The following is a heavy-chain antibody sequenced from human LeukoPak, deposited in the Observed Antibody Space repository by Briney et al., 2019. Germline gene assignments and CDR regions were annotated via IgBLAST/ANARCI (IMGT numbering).Heavy chain of an antibody. CDR1: GFTFSNYA. CDR3: AKDRYYGSSKRNAFDI. J-gene: IGHJ3*02. D-gene: IGHD3-10*01. Sequence: GGSLRLSCVASGFTFSNYAMSWVRQPPGKGLEWVSGISDGGYNTYYADSVRGRFTISRDKSKNTLYLQMDSLRAEDTAVYYCAKDRYYGSSKRNAFDIWAKGKKVTVFS. V-gene: IGHV3-23*01. CDR2: ISDGGYNT.